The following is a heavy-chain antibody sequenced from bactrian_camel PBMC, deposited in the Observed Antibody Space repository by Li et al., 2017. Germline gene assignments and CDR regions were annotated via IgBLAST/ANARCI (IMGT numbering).Heavy chain of an antibody. J-gene: IGHJ4*01. CDR2: IDSGGVT. CDR1: GYSSHSHC. V-gene: IGHV3S53*01. D-gene: IGHD1*01. Sequence: HVQLVESGGGSVQPGGSLRLSCVVSGYSSHSHCMGWFRQAPGKERGGVAAIDSGGVTSYIDSVKGRFTISQDNTKYTIFLQINNLQPEDTAMYYCAADNRRIEHVSTLEMQYEGQGTQVTVS.